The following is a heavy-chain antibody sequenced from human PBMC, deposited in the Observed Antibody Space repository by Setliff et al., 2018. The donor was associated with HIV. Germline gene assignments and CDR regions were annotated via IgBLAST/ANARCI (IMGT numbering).Heavy chain of an antibody. J-gene: IGHJ4*02. D-gene: IGHD3-22*01. CDR2: MNPNTGVA. CDR3: ARGPTRSGAVYDSDGYYLRFFDY. Sequence: RASVKVSCKASGHTFSNSDIHWVRRATGQGLEWMGWMNPNTGVAGYALKFQGRVTMTRDTSISTAYMELSSLTSEDTAVYWCARGPTRSGAVYDSDGYYLRFFDYWGQGALVTVSS. CDR1: GHTFSNSD. V-gene: IGHV1-8*01.